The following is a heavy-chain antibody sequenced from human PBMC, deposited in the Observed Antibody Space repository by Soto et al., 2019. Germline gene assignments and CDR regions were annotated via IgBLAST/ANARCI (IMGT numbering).Heavy chain of an antibody. D-gene: IGHD4-17*01. V-gene: IGHV1-69*13. CDR1: GGTFSSYA. J-gene: IGHJ6*02. CDR3: ARGEVYGDYDYYYYGMDV. Sequence: GASVKVSCKASGGTFSSYAISWVRQAPGQGLEWMGGIIPIFGTANYAQKFQGRVTITADESTSTAYMELSSLRSEDTAVYYCARGEVYGDYDYYYYGMDVWGQGTTVTVSS. CDR2: IIPIFGTA.